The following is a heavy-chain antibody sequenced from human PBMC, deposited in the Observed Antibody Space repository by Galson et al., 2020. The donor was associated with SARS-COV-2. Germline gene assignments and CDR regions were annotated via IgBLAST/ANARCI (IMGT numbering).Heavy chain of an antibody. CDR3: ARDRLRYCSGGSCYTPLDD. D-gene: IGHD2-15*01. CDR1: GFTFSSYA. CDR2: ISYDGNNK. V-gene: IGHV3-30*04. Sequence: GGSLRLSCAASGFTFSSYAMHWVRQAPGKGLEWVAAISYDGNNKYYAGSVKGRFTISRDNSKNTLYLQMNSLRAEDTSIYYCARDRLRYCSGGSCYTPLDDWGQGTLVTVSS. J-gene: IGHJ4*02.